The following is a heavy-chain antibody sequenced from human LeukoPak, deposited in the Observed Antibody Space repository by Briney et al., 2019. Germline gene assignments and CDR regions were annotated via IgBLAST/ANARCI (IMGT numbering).Heavy chain of an antibody. D-gene: IGHD2-15*01. V-gene: IGHV3-30*03. CDR1: GFTFSSYG. CDR3: HLDMGDAFDI. CDR2: KSYDGSNK. J-gene: IGHJ3*02. Sequence: PGGSLRLSCAASGFTFSSYGMHWVRQAPGKGLEWVAVKSYDGSNKYYADSVKGRLTISRDNSKNTLYLQMNSLRAEDTAVYYSHLDMGDAFDIWGQGTMVTVSS.